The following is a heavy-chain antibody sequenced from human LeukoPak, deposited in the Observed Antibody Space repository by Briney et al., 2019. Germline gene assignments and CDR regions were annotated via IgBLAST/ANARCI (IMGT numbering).Heavy chain of an antibody. CDR1: GGSISSYY. Sequence: SETLSLTFTVSGGSISSYYWSWIRQPPGKGLEWIGYIYYSGSTNYNPSLKSRVTISVDTSKNQFSLKLSSVTAADTAVYYCARGPLYHMDVWGKGTTVTVSS. J-gene: IGHJ6*03. CDR2: IYYSGST. V-gene: IGHV4-59*12. CDR3: ARGPLYHMDV.